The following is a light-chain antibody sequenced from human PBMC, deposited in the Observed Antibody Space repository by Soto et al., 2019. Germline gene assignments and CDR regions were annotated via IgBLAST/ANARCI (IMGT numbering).Light chain of an antibody. CDR1: QSVLSSSNNKNF. CDR2: WAS. V-gene: IGKV4-1*01. CDR3: QQYYSIPFT. J-gene: IGKJ2*01. Sequence: DIVMTQSPDSLAVSLGERATINCKSSQSVLSSSNNKNFLAWYQQKPGQSPNLLIYWASTRESGVPDRFSGSGSGTDFTLTISSLQAEDVAVYFCQQYYSIPFTFGHGTKLEIK.